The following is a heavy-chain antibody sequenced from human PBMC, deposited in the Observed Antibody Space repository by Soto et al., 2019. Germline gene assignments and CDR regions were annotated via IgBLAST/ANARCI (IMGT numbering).Heavy chain of an antibody. CDR3: ARERGGYSYGDY. J-gene: IGHJ4*02. D-gene: IGHD5-18*01. Sequence: QVQLVQSGAEVKKPGASVKVSCKASGYTFSSYGITWVRQAPGQRLEWMGWFNTYNGNTNYAQKLQGRVNMTTDTSTSTAYMELRSLRSDDTAVYYCARERGGYSYGDYWGQGALVTVSS. CDR2: FNTYNGNT. V-gene: IGHV1-18*01. CDR1: GYTFSSYG.